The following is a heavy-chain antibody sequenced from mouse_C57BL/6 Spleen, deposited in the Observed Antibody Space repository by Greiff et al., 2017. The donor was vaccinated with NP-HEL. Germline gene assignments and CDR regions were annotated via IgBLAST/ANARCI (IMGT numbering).Heavy chain of an antibody. V-gene: IGHV5-16*01. CDR2: INYDGSST. D-gene: IGHD1-1*01. CDR3: ARGPTTVVATDYAMDY. Sequence: KLVESEGGLVQPGSSMKLSCTASGFTFSDYYMAWVRQVPEKGLEWVANINYDGSSTYYLDSLKSRFIISRDNAKNILYLQMSSLKSEDTATYYCARGPTTVVATDYAMDYWGQGTSVTVSS. J-gene: IGHJ4*01. CDR1: GFTFSDYY.